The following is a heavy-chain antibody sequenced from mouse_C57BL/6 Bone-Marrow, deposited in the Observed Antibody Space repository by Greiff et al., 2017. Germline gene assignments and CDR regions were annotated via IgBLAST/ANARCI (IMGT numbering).Heavy chain of an antibody. CDR1: GYSITSGYY. CDR3: ARGRGYGSLYYFDY. CDR2: ISYDGSN. V-gene: IGHV3-6*01. D-gene: IGHD1-1*01. J-gene: IGHJ2*01. Sequence: VQLQQSGPGLVKPSQSLSLTCSVTGYSITSGYYWNWIRQFPGNKLEWMGYISYDGSNNYNPSLKNRISITRDTSKNQFFLKLNSVTTEDTATYYCARGRGYGSLYYFDYWGQGTTLTVSS.